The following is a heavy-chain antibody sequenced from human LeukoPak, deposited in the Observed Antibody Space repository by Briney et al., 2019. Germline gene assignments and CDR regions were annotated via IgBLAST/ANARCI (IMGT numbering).Heavy chain of an antibody. D-gene: IGHD3-10*01. CDR3: ASLIWFGEPFDY. V-gene: IGHV1-2*02. J-gene: IGHJ4*02. CDR1: GYTFTGYY. CDR2: INPNSGVT. Sequence: REASVKVSCKASGYTFTGYYMHWVRQAPGQGLEWMGWINPNSGVTNYAQKSQGRVTMSRDTSISTAYMELSRLRADDTAVYYCASLIWFGEPFDYWGQGTLVTVSS.